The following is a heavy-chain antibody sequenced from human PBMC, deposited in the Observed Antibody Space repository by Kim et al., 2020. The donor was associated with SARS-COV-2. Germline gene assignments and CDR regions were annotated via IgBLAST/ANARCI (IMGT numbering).Heavy chain of an antibody. CDR1: GYSFTSYW. Sequence: GESLKISCKGSGYSFTSYWISWVRQMPGKGLEWMGRIDPSDSYTNYSPSFQGHVTIPADKSISTAYLQWSSLKASDTAMDYCASSGSPYGMDVWGRGTTVTVSS. J-gene: IGHJ6*02. CDR3: ASSGSPYGMDV. V-gene: IGHV5-10-1*01. CDR2: IDPSDSYT. D-gene: IGHD7-27*01.